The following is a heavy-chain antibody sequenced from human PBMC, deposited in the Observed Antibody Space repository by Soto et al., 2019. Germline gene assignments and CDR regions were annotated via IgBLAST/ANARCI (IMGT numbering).Heavy chain of an antibody. Sequence: EVQLLESGGGLVQPGESLGLSCAASGFTFSSIALAWFRQAPGKGLEWVSVISGSDDSTYYADSVKGRFTISRDNSKNTLYLQMNSLRAEDTAVYYCAKRSSSSTFDYWGQGTLVTVSS. D-gene: IGHD6-6*01. CDR2: ISGSDDST. J-gene: IGHJ4*02. CDR3: AKRSSSSTFDY. CDR1: GFTFSSIA. V-gene: IGHV3-23*01.